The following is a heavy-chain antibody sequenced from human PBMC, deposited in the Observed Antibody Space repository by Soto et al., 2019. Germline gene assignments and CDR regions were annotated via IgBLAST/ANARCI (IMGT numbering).Heavy chain of an antibody. CDR1: GYTFTSYD. CDR2: MNPNSGNT. CDR3: TRGSNVAAVIDY. D-gene: IGHD6-13*01. V-gene: IGHV1-8*01. J-gene: IGHJ4*02. Sequence: ASVKVSCKASGYTFTSYDINWVRQATGQGLEWMGWMNPNSGNTGYAQKFQGRVTMARNPSMSTAYMELSSLRSEDTAVYYCTRGSNVAAVIDYWGQGTLVTVSS.